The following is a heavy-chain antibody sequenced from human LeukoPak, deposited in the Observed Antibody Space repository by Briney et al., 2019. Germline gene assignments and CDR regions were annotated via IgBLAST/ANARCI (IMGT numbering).Heavy chain of an antibody. CDR3: ARVPVVPAANDYYYYYGMDV. Sequence: SETLSLTCTVSGGSISSYYWSWIRQPPGKGLEWIGYIYYSGSTNYNPSLKSRVPISVDTSKNQFSLKLSSVPAADTAVYYCARVPVVPAANDYYYYYGMDVWGQGTTVTVSS. D-gene: IGHD2-2*01. CDR2: IYYSGST. CDR1: GGSISSYY. V-gene: IGHV4-59*01. J-gene: IGHJ6*02.